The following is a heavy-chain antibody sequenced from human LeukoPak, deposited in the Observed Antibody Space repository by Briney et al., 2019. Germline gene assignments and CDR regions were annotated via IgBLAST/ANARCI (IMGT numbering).Heavy chain of an antibody. D-gene: IGHD6-19*01. Sequence: GGSLRLSCVASGFTFSKNALSWVRQTPGKGLECVSAISGDGRSPYYADSVKGRFTISRDNSKNTLYLQMNSLRAEDTAVYYCAKDSIAVADSRPSWGQGTLVTVSS. CDR1: GFTFSKNA. CDR3: AKDSIAVADSRPS. CDR2: ISGDGRSP. V-gene: IGHV3-23*01. J-gene: IGHJ5*02.